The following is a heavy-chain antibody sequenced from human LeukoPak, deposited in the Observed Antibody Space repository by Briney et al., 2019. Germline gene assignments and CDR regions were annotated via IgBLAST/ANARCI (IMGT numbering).Heavy chain of an antibody. CDR1: GFTVSSNY. D-gene: IGHD1-26*01. CDR2: LYSGGST. V-gene: IGHV3-66*02. J-gene: IGHJ3*01. Sequence: GGSLRLSCAASGFTVSSNYMGWVRQAPGKGLEWVPILYSGGSTYYPDSVKARFTISRDNSQNTLYLQMDSLRAEDTAVYYCARLYGSSSFGAFDVWGQGTTVTVSS. CDR3: ARLYGSSSFGAFDV.